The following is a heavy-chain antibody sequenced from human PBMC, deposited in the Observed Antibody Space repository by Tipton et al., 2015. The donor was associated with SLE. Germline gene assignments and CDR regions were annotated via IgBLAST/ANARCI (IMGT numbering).Heavy chain of an antibody. Sequence: TLSLTCTVSGGSIGTSYWGWIRQPPGKGLEWMGYISNSDYTNYNPSLKSRVTLSMATSENQFSLKLTSVTAADTAIYYCARIPPAYTYGILWGQGTLVTVSS. J-gene: IGHJ4*02. CDR2: ISNSDYT. CDR3: ARIPPAYTYGIL. CDR1: GGSIGTSY. D-gene: IGHD2-21*01. V-gene: IGHV4-59*01.